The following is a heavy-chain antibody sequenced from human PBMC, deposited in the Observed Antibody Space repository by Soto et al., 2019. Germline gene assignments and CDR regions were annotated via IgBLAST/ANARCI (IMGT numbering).Heavy chain of an antibody. Sequence: GSLRLSCAASGFTFSNSWMHWVRQAPGKGLVWVSRINSDGSGTIYADSVRGRFTISRDNAKNTLYLQMNSLRAEDTAVYYCARDSNTVLDFWGQGTLVTVAS. V-gene: IGHV3-74*01. CDR3: ARDSNTVLDF. CDR1: GFTFSNSW. J-gene: IGHJ4*02. CDR2: INSDGSGT. D-gene: IGHD4-17*01.